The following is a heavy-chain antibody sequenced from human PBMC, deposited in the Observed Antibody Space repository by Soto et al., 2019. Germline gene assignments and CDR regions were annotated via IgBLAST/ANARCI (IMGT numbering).Heavy chain of an antibody. CDR1: GGTFSSYA. CDR3: ARDQYSGSYYADYGMDV. J-gene: IGHJ6*02. D-gene: IGHD1-26*01. V-gene: IGHV1-69*13. CDR2: IIPIFGTA. Sequence: GASVKVSCKASGGTFSSYAISWVRQAPGQGLEWMGGIIPIFGTANYAQKFQGRVTITADESTSTAYMELSSLRSEDTAVYYCARDQYSGSYYADYGMDVWGQGTTVTVSS.